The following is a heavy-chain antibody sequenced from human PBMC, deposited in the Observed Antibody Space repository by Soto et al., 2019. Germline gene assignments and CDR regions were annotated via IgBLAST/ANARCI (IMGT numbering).Heavy chain of an antibody. D-gene: IGHD6-19*01. V-gene: IGHV4-61*01. CDR3: ARADSSGWYGL. CDR1: GGSVSSRHY. J-gene: IGHJ4*02. CDR2: IYYNATT. Sequence: QVQLQESGPGRVKPSETLSLTCTVSGGSVSSRHYWSWIRQPPGKGLEAIGYIYYNATTNYNASLKSRITILLDTSKNQVSLKLSSVTARDTAVYYCARADSSGWYGLWGQGTLVTVSS.